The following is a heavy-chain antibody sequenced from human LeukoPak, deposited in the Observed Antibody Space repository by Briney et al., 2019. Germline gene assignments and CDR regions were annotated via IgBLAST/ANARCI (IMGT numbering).Heavy chain of an antibody. CDR3: AKIAQLWLQFLDY. CDR1: GFTFSSYA. CDR2: ISGSCGST. Sequence: SGGSLRLSCAASGFTFSSYAMSWVRQAPGKGLESVSAISGSCGSTYYADSVKGRFTISRDNSKNTLYLQMNSLRAEDTAVYYCAKIAQLWLQFLDYWGQGTLVTVSS. V-gene: IGHV3-23*01. D-gene: IGHD5-18*01. J-gene: IGHJ4*02.